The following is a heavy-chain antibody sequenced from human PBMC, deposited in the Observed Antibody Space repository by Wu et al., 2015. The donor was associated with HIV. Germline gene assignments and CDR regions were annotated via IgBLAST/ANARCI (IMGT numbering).Heavy chain of an antibody. CDR1: GGTFSSYS. CDR2: IIPMYGTT. CDR3: ARPYDSSGYLAFDI. V-gene: IGHV1-69*05. J-gene: IGHJ3*02. Sequence: QVQLVQSGAEVKKPGSSVKVSCKASGGTFSSYSISWVRQAPGQGLEWMGRIIPMYGTTNYAQKFQGRFTITTDESTSTAYMELSSLRSEDTAVYYCARPYDSSGYLAFDIWGQGTMVTVSS. D-gene: IGHD3-22*01.